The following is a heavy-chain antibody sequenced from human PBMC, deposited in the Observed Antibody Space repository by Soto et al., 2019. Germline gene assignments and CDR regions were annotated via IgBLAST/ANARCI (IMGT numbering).Heavy chain of an antibody. CDR2: ISSSSSYI. CDR1: GFTFSSYS. V-gene: IGHV3-21*01. Sequence: EVQLVESGGGLVKPGGSLRLSCAASGFTFSSYSMNWVRQAPGKGLEWVSSISSSSSYIYYADSVKGRFTISRDNAKNSLYLQMNSLRAEDTAVYYCARSLNSNYVLNYWGQGTLVTVSS. D-gene: IGHD4-4*01. CDR3: ARSLNSNYVLNY. J-gene: IGHJ4*02.